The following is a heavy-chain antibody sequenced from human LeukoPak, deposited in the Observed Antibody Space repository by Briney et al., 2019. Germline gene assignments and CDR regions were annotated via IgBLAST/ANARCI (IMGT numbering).Heavy chain of an antibody. CDR3: ARAQAIAVAGGGHFDY. J-gene: IGHJ4*02. CDR2: IIPILGTA. CDR1: GGTFSSYA. V-gene: IGHV1-69*13. D-gene: IGHD6-19*01. Sequence: GASVKVSCKASGGTFSSYAISWVRQAPGQGPERMGGIIPILGTANYAQKFQGRVTITADESTSTAYMELSSLRSEDTAVYYCARAQAIAVAGGGHFDYWGQGTLVTVSS.